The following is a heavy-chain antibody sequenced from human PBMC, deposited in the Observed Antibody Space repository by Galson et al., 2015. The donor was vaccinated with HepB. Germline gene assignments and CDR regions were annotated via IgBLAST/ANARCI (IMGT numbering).Heavy chain of an antibody. J-gene: IGHJ6*02. CDR1: GGTFICYS. CDR3: AADYGFWSGYYSALYYYYGMDV. CDR2: IIPICGTA. D-gene: IGHD3-3*01. Sequence: SVKVSCKASGGTFICYSISWVRLAPGQGLEWMGGIIPICGTANYAQKFQGRVTITADESTSTAYMELSSLRSEDTAVYYCAADYGFWSGYYSALYYYYGMDVWGQGTTVTVSS. V-gene: IGHV1-69*13.